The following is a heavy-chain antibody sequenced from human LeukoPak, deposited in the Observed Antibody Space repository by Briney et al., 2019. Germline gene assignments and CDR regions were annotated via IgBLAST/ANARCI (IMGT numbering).Heavy chain of an antibody. Sequence: TSETLSPTCTVSGGSISSHYWSWIRQPPGKGLEWIGYIYYSGSTNYNPSLKSRVTISVDTSKNQFSLKLSSVTAADTAVYYCARDRVFGVVPGAFDIWGQGTMVTVSS. J-gene: IGHJ3*02. D-gene: IGHD3-3*01. CDR3: ARDRVFGVVPGAFDI. V-gene: IGHV4-59*11. CDR2: IYYSGST. CDR1: GGSISSHY.